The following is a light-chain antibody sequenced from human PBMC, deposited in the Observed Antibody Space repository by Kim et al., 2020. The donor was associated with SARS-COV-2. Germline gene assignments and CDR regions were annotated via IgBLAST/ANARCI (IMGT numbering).Light chain of an antibody. Sequence: IQLTQSPSSLSASVGDRVTITCRASQGISSYLAWYQQKPGKAPKLLIYAASTLQSGVPSRFSGSGSGTDFILTISSLQPEDFATYYCQQLNSYPELTFGGGTKVEIK. CDR1: QGISSY. V-gene: IGKV1-9*01. CDR3: QQLNSYPELT. CDR2: AAS. J-gene: IGKJ4*01.